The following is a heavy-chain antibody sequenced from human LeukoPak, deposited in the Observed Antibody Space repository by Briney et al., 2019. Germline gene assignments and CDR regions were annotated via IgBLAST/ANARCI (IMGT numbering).Heavy chain of an antibody. D-gene: IGHD3-10*01. CDR2: IYGDAGT. V-gene: IGHV3-53*05. CDR3: ARDRAGRKSWVEFDF. CDR1: GFTVSTTY. Sequence: QSGGSLRLSCTVSGFTVSTTYIDWVRQTPGKGLEWVSLIYGDAGTVYADSVKGRFTVSRDNSKNMVYLQMNSLTTEDSALYYCARDRAGRKSWVEFDFWGQGTLVTVSS. J-gene: IGHJ5*01.